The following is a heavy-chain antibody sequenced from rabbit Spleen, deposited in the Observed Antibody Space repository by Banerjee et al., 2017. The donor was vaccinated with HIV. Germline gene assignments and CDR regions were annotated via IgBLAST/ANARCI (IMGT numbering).Heavy chain of an antibody. CDR3: ARDTGTSFSTYGMDL. V-gene: IGHV1S40*01. CDR2: SYAGSSGST. J-gene: IGHJ6*01. CDR1: GFSFNSGYD. Sequence: KESGGGLVKPGASLTLTCKASGFSFNSGYDMCWVRQTPGKGLEWIACSYAGSSGSTYSAIWAKGRFTISKTSSTTVTLQMTSLTAADTATYFCARDTGTSFSTYGMDLWGQGTLVTVS. D-gene: IGHD7-1*01.